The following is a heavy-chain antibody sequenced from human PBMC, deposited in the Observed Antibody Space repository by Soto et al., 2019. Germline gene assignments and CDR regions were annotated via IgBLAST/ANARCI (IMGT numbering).Heavy chain of an antibody. CDR3: ARDGGCRDGYTGGCNWFAP. Sequence: PSATLSVTCSVSGASISSYYYTWIRQTPGKRLEWIGYIYLGGSINYNPSFKSRVIISVDTSKNTLYLQMNTLRAEDTAVYYCARDGGCRDGYTGGCNWFAPGGHGPLVTVSS. D-gene: IGHD5-12*01. J-gene: IGHJ5*02. V-gene: IGHV4-59*12. CDR1: GASISSYY. CDR2: IYLGGSI.